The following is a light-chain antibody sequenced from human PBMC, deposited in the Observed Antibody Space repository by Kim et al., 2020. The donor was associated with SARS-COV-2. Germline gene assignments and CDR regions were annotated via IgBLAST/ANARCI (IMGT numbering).Light chain of an antibody. V-gene: IGKV3-15*01. CDR3: QQYHNWPL. CDR1: QSVSTN. CDR2: GAS. Sequence: SVSPGERATRSCRASQSVSTNLAWYQQKPGQAPRLLIYGASARATGIAARFSGSGSGTEFTLTISSLQSEDFAIYYCQQYHNWPLFGPGTKVDIK. J-gene: IGKJ3*01.